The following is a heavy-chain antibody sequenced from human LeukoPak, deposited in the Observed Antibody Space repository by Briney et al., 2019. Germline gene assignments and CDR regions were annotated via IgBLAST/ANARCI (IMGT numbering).Heavy chain of an antibody. CDR1: GFTVGSTY. CDR2: IYSGGST. D-gene: IGHD1-14*01. CDR3: AKPPTANTAGSNWFDP. V-gene: IGHV3-53*01. J-gene: IGHJ5*02. Sequence: GGSLRLSCAASGFTVGSTYMSWVRQAPGKGLEWVSAIYSGGSTYYADSVKGRFTISRDNSKNTLYLQMNSLRAEDTAVYYCAKPPTANTAGSNWFDPWGQGTLVTVSS.